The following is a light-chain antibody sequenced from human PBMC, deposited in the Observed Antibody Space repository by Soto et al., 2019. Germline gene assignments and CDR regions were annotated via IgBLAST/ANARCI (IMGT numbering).Light chain of an antibody. CDR2: RNN. Sequence: QAVVTQPPSASGTPGQRVTISCSGSSSNIGSNYVYWYQQFPGTAPKLLIYRNNQRPSGVPDRFSGSKSGTSASLAISGLRSEDEADYYCAAWDDSLSGVVFGGGTQLTVL. CDR1: SSNIGSNY. CDR3: AAWDDSLSGVV. J-gene: IGLJ2*01. V-gene: IGLV1-47*01.